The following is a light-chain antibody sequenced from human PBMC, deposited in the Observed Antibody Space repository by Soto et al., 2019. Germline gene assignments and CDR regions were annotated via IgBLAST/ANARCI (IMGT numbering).Light chain of an antibody. J-gene: IGKJ1*01. CDR3: QQYDSFWS. Sequence: DIQMTQSPSTLSASVGDRVTITCRASQSISNWLAWYQQKPGEAPKLLIYDASSLESVVPSRFSGSGSGTEFTLTISSLQPDDFATYYCQQYDSFWSFGQGAKV. CDR2: DAS. V-gene: IGKV1-5*01. CDR1: QSISNW.